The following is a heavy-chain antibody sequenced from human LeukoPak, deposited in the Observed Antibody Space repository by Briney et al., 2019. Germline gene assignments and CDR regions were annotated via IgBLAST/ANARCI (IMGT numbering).Heavy chain of an antibody. D-gene: IGHD1-1*01. J-gene: IGHJ5*02. Sequence: PSETLSLTCTVSGGSISSSSYYWGWIRQPPGKGLEWIGSIYYSGSTYYNPSLKSRVTISVDTSKKQLSLKLSSVTAADTAVYYCGGQQLANWFDPWGQGTLVTVSS. CDR2: IYYSGST. CDR3: GGQQLANWFDP. CDR1: GGSISSSSYY. V-gene: IGHV4-39*01.